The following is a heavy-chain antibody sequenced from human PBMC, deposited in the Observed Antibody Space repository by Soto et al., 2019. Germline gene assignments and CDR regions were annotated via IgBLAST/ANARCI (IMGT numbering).Heavy chain of an antibody. V-gene: IGHV1-3*01. CDR1: GYTFTSYA. CDR3: ARGTKRQYQLLAY. CDR2: INAGNGNT. Sequence: ASVKVSCKASGYTFTSYAMHWVRQAPGQRLEWMGCINAGNGNTKYSQKFQGRVTITRDTSASTAYMELSSLRSEDTAVYYCARGTKRQYQLLAYWGQGTLVTVSS. D-gene: IGHD2-2*01. J-gene: IGHJ4*02.